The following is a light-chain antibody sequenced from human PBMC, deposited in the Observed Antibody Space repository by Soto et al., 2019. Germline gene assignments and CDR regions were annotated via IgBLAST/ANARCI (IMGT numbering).Light chain of an antibody. J-gene: IGKJ5*01. CDR2: GAS. V-gene: IGKV3-15*01. CDR3: KQYKEWPPFT. Sequence: EIVLTHSPGTLSLSPGEIATLSCRASQTVSNNVAWYQQKPGQAPRLLILGASTRATGIPARFSGSGSGTEFTLSISSLQSEDFAVYYCKQYKEWPPFTFGQGTRLEIK. CDR1: QTVSNN.